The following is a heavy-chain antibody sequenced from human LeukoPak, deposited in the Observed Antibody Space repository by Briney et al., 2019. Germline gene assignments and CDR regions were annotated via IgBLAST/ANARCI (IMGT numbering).Heavy chain of an antibody. CDR3: VRHPTDILVEPAIIRGPFDY. CDR1: GGYISRGSFY. V-gene: IGHV4-39*01. CDR2: IFYTGST. D-gene: IGHD2-2*01. J-gene: IGHJ4*02. Sequence: PSETLSLTCTVSGGYISRGSFYWGWIRQSPGKGLEWIGNIFYTGSTYYNPSLKSRVTMSIDTSKNHFSLNLSSVTAADTAVYYCVRHPTDILVEPAIIRGPFDYWGQGNLVTVSS.